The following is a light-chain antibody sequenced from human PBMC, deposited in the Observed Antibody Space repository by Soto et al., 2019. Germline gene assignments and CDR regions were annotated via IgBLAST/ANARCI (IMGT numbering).Light chain of an antibody. Sequence: DIQMTQSPSSLSASIGDRVTLTCRASQSIGTNLNWYQQRPGKAPKLLIYAVSSLQSGVSSRFSGSGSGTDFKLSITSLQRDDFANYYCQQTYSAPPLFGQGTKVEIK. CDR3: QQTYSAPPL. V-gene: IGKV1-39*01. CDR1: QSIGTN. CDR2: AVS. J-gene: IGKJ1*01.